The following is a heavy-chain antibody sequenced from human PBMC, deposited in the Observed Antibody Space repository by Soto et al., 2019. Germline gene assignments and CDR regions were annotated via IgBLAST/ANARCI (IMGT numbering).Heavy chain of an antibody. CDR1: GYTFTSYY. Sequence: ASVKVSCKASGYTFTSYYIHWVRQAPGQGLEWMGIFNPTGDTASYAQKLQGRVTMTRDTSTGTAYMELGSLRSEDTAVYYCARGGRIVDTGIGYYYYHAMDVWGQGATVTVSS. CDR3: ARGGRIVDTGIGYYYYHAMDV. V-gene: IGHV1-46*01. D-gene: IGHD5-18*01. CDR2: FNPTGDTA. J-gene: IGHJ6*02.